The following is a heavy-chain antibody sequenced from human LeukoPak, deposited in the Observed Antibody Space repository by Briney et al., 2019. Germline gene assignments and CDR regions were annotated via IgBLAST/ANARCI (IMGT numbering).Heavy chain of an antibody. CDR1: GFTFSSYS. Sequence: PGGSLRLSCAASGFTFSSYSMNWVRQAPGKGLEWVSSISSSSSYIYYADSVKGRFTISRDNAKNSLYLQMNSLRAEDTAVYYCARDFLRGDVVVVAVNWFDPWGQGTLVTVSS. V-gene: IGHV3-21*01. D-gene: IGHD2-15*01. CDR3: ARDFLRGDVVVVAVNWFDP. J-gene: IGHJ5*02. CDR2: ISSSSSYI.